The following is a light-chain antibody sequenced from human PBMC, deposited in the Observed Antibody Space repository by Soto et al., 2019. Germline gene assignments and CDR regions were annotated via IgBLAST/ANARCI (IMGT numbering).Light chain of an antibody. CDR3: QHYNSYSEA. J-gene: IGKJ1*01. CDR1: QTISSW. Sequence: DIKMTQSLSTLSATVGDRVTITCRASQTISSWLAWYQQKPGKAPKLLIYKASTLKSGVPSRFSGSGSGTEFTLTISSLQPDDFATYYCQHYNSYSEAFGQGTKVDNK. V-gene: IGKV1-5*03. CDR2: KAS.